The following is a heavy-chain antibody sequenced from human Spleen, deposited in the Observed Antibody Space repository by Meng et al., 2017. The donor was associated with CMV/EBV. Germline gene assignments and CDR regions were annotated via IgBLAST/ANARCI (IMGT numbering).Heavy chain of an antibody. J-gene: IGHJ4*02. V-gene: IGHV1-2*02. CDR2: ISPDYGDT. D-gene: IGHD2-21*01. CDR1: GYTFTDYY. CDR3: ARGHYSVGY. Sequence: KVSCKASGYTFTDYYIHWVRQAPGQGLEWLGWISPDYGDTKPAQNFQGRVTMTRDTSIATAYMELRRLQPDDTAVYYCARGHYSVGYWGQGTLVTVSS.